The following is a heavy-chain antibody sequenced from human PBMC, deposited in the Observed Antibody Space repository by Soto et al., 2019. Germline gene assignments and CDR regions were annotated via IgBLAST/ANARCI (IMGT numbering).Heavy chain of an antibody. CDR1: GGTFSSYA. Sequence: SVKVSCKASGGTFSSYAISWVRQAPGQGLEWMGGIIPIFGTANYAQKFQGRVTITADESTSTAYMELSSLRSEGTAVYYCARGANSGYVRGPYYYYGMDVWGQGTTVTVSS. CDR2: IIPIFGTA. CDR3: ARGANSGYVRGPYYYYGMDV. D-gene: IGHD5-12*01. V-gene: IGHV1-69*13. J-gene: IGHJ6*02.